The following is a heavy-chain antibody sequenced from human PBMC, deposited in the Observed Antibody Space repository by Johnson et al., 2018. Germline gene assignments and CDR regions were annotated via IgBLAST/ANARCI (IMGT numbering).Heavy chain of an antibody. CDR2: IYASGST. D-gene: IGHD3-22*01. CDR3: ARHYDRSGYRARDV. Sequence: VQLVESGGGLIQPGGSLRLSCAAAGFSVSSPYMSWVRQAPGKGLEWVSVIYASGSTYYADSAKGRFPISRDNSKNRVSLQMNSRRAEDTAVYYCARHYDRSGYRARDVWGKGATVTVSP. V-gene: IGHV3-53*01. J-gene: IGHJ6*04. CDR1: GFSVSSPY.